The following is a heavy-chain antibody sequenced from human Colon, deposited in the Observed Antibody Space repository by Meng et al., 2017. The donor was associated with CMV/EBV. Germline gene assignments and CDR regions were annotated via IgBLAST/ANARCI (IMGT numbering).Heavy chain of an antibody. CDR3: AREVVPPRRMDV. CDR2: ISTSSTYI. J-gene: IGHJ6*02. D-gene: IGHD2-2*01. CDR1: GFTFSTCT. Sequence: GGSLRLSCAASGFTFSTCTMTWVRQAPGKGLEWVASISTSSTYIYYAESLKGRFTISRDNAKNSLHLHISSLSAEDTAVYYCAREVVPPRRMDVWGQGTTVTVSS. V-gene: IGHV3-21*01.